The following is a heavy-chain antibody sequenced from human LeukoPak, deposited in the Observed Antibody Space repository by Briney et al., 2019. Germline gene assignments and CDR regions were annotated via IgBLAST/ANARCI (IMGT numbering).Heavy chain of an antibody. CDR2: IKRKSDGGTS. CDR3: VTGGHYFGT. J-gene: IGHJ4*02. CDR1: GFIFSNVW. V-gene: IGHV3-15*01. Sequence: GGSLRLSCAAPGFIFSNVWISWVRQAPGKGLEWVGRIKRKSDGGTSDYAAPVKGRFTISRDDSINTLYLQMNSLKTDDTAVYHCVTGGHYFGTRGQGTRVTVSP. D-gene: IGHD3-10*01.